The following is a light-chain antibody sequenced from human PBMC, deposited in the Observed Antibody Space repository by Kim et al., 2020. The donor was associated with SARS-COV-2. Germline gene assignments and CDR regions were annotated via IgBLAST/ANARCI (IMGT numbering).Light chain of an antibody. J-gene: IGKJ5*01. CDR2: GAS. CDR1: QGISNY. Sequence: DIQMTQSPSAMSASVGDRVTITCRASQGISNYLAWFQQKPGRVPKRLIYGASILQSGVPSRFSGGGSGTEFTLTISSLQPEDFATYNCQQHGKDPITVGKGTRLEIK. CDR3: QQHGKDPIT. V-gene: IGKV1-17*03.